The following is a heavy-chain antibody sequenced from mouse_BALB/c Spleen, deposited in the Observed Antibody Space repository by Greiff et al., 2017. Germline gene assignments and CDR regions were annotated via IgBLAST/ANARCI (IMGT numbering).Heavy chain of an antibody. CDR1: GDSITSGY. D-gene: IGHD1-2*01. J-gene: IGHJ1*01. V-gene: IGHV3-8*02. Sequence: DVKLQESGPSLVKPSQTLSLTCSVTGDSITSGYWNWIRKFPGNKLEYMGYISYSGSTYYNPSLKSRISITRDTSKNQYYLQLNSVTTEDTATYYCARILYGFHWYFDGWGAGTTVTVSS. CDR3: ARILYGFHWYFDG. CDR2: ISYSGST.